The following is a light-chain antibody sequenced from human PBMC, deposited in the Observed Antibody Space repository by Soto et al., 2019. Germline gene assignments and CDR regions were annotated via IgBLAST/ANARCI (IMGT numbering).Light chain of an antibody. J-gene: IGKJ2*01. CDR1: QSVSSSY. CDR3: LQYDASPET. CDR2: GAS. Sequence: EIVLTQSPGTLSLSPGERATLSCRASQSVSSSYLAWYQHKPGQAPRLLIYGASSRATGIPDRFSGSGSGTDFTLTITRLEPEDFAVYYCLQYDASPETFGQGTKLEIK. V-gene: IGKV3-20*01.